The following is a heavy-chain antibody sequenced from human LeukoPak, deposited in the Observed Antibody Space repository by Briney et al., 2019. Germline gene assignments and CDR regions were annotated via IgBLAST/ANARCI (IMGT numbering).Heavy chain of an antibody. D-gene: IGHD3-10*01. CDR3: ARGPSGNNNLWMDY. CDR2: ISSSGSTI. CDR1: GFTVSSYE. J-gene: IGHJ4*02. Sequence: GGSLRLSCAASGFTVSSYEMNWVRQAPGKGLEWISYISSSGSTIYYADSVKGRFTISRDNAKNSVYLQMNSLRAEDTAVYYCARGPSGNNNLWMDYWGQGTLVTVSS. V-gene: IGHV3-48*03.